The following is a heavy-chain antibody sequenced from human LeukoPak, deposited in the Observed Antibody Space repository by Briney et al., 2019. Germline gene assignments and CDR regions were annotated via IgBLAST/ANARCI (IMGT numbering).Heavy chain of an antibody. CDR3: ATFSSSWFFDH. J-gene: IGHJ4*02. CDR1: GGSISNYY. CDR2: IYISGST. V-gene: IGHV4-4*07. Sequence: SETLSLTCTVSGGSISNYYWSWIRQPAGKGLEWIGHIYISGSTNYNPSLKSGVTMSVEKSKSQFSLKLSSVAAADTAVYYCATFSSSWFFDHWGQGTLVTVSS. D-gene: IGHD6-13*01.